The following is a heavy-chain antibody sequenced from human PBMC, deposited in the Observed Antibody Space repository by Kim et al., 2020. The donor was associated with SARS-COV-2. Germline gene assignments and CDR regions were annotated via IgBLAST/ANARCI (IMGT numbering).Heavy chain of an antibody. V-gene: IGHV3-21*01. CDR3: ARGGMGQQRY. D-gene: IGHD6-13*01. J-gene: IGHJ4*02. CDR2: YI. Sequence: YIYYAASVKGRFTISRDNAKNSLYLQMNSLRAEDTAVYYCARGGMGQQRYWGQGTLVTVSS.